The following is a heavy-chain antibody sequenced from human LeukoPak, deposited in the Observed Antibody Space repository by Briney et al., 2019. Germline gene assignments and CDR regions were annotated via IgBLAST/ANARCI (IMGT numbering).Heavy chain of an antibody. CDR3: ARDYSGSSTDAFDI. Sequence: ASVKVSCKASGYTFTSYGISWVRQAPGQGLGWMGWISAYNGNTNYAQKLQGRVTMTTDTSTSTAYMELRSLRSDDTAVYYCARDYSGSSTDAFDIWGQGTMVTVSS. D-gene: IGHD1-26*01. CDR1: GYTFTSYG. V-gene: IGHV1-18*01. CDR2: ISAYNGNT. J-gene: IGHJ3*02.